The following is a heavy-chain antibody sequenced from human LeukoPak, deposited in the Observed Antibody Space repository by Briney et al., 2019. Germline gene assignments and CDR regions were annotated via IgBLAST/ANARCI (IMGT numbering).Heavy chain of an antibody. D-gene: IGHD3-22*01. CDR2: ISVYKGIT. CDR1: GYIFPRFG. CDR3: ARGVDYYDSTGYSLGY. V-gene: IGHV1-18*01. Sequence: GASVKVSCKASGYIFPRFGIGWVRQAPGQGLEWMGWISVYKGITNYAQKFQGRVTMTTDTSTSTTYMELRSLRSDDTAVYYCARGVDYYDSTGYSLGYWGQGTLVTVSS. J-gene: IGHJ4*02.